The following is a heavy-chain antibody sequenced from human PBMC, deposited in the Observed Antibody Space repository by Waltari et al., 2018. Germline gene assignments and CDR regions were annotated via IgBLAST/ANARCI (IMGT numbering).Heavy chain of an antibody. CDR1: GGSFSGYY. D-gene: IGHD6-13*01. CDR2: INHSGST. CDR3: ARRKIEANAAGPCSWFDP. V-gene: IGHV4-34*01. J-gene: IGHJ5*02. Sequence: QVQLQQWGAGLLKPSETLSLTCAVYGGSFSGYYWSWIRQPPGKGLEWIGEINHSGSTNSNPSLQSRVTIAVDTSKNQFSLKLSSVTAADTAVYYCARRKIEANAAGPCSWFDPWGQGTLVTVSS.